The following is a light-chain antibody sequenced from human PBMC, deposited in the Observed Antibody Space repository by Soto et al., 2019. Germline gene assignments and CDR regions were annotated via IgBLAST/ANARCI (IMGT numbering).Light chain of an antibody. CDR1: SSDAVSLTL. CDR2: EGN. CDR3: SSYTSSNTLDVV. V-gene: IGLV2-14*02. J-gene: IGLJ2*01. Sequence: QSVLTQPASVSGSPGQSITLSCTGASSDAVSLTLVSWYQHHPGKAPKLMIFEGNKRPSGVSERFSGSKSGNTASLTISGLQTDDEADYYCSSYTSSNTLDVVFGGGTKLTVL.